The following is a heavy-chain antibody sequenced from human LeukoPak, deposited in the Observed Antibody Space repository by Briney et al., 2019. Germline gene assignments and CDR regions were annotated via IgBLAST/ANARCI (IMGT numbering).Heavy chain of an antibody. J-gene: IGHJ4*02. Sequence: GGSLRLSCAASGFTFSSYAMSWVRQAPGKGLEWVSAISGSGGSTYYADPVKGRFTISRDNSKNTLYLQMNSLRAEDTAVYYCAKLGVRGVITPIDYWGQGTLVTVSS. D-gene: IGHD3-10*02. V-gene: IGHV3-23*01. CDR1: GFTFSSYA. CDR2: ISGSGGST. CDR3: AKLGVRGVITPIDY.